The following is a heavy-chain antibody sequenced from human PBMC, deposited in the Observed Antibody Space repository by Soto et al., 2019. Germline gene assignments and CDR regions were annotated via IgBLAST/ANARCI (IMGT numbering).Heavy chain of an antibody. CDR1: GFTFSSYA. J-gene: IGHJ6*02. CDR3: AKNIYPHYYYGMDV. V-gene: IGHV3-23*01. Sequence: GGSLRLSCAASGFTFSSYAMSWVRQAPGKGLEWVSAISGSGGSTYYADSVKGRFTISRDNSKNTLYLQMNSLRAEDTAVYYCAKNIYPHYYYGMDVWGQGTTVTVSS. CDR2: ISGSGGST. D-gene: IGHD3-9*01.